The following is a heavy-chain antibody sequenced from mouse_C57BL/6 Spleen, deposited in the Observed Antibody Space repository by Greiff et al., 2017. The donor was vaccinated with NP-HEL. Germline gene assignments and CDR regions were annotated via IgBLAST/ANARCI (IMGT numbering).Heavy chain of an antibody. CDR3: AMGGIYGNYLYWYFDV. J-gene: IGHJ1*03. CDR2: INPSNGGT. Sequence: QVQLQQPGTELVKPGASVKLSCKASGYTFTSYWMHWVKQRPGQGLEWIGNINPSNGGTNYNEKFKSKATLTVDKSSSTAYMQLSSLTSEDSAVYYCAMGGIYGNYLYWYFDVWGTGTTVTVSS. D-gene: IGHD2-1*01. V-gene: IGHV1-53*01. CDR1: GYTFTSYW.